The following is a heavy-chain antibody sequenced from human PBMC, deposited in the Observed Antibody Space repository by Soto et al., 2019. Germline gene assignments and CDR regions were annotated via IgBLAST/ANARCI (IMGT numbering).Heavy chain of an antibody. D-gene: IGHD2-8*02. J-gene: IGHJ6*03. CDR1: GFTFSSYA. Sequence: EVQLVESGGGLVQPGGSLRLSCAASGFTFSSYAMHWVRQAPGKGLEYVSAISSNGGSTYYANSVKGRFTISRDNSKNKLYLQMGSLRAEDMAVYYCASSPGYYYYYMDVWGKGTTVTVSS. CDR2: ISSNGGST. CDR3: ASSPGYYYYYMDV. V-gene: IGHV3-64*01.